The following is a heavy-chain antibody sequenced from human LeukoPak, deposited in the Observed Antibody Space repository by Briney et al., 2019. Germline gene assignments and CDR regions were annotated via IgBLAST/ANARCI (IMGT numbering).Heavy chain of an antibody. CDR3: ARPIVATRCYYYGMDV. Sequence: SSETLSLTCAVYGGSFSGYYWSWIRQPPGKGLEWIGEINHSGSTNYNPSLKSRVTISVDTSKNQFSLKLSSVTAADTAVYYCARPIVATRCYYYGMDVWGQGTTVTVSS. V-gene: IGHV4-34*01. CDR1: GGSFSGYY. J-gene: IGHJ6*02. CDR2: INHSGST. D-gene: IGHD5-12*01.